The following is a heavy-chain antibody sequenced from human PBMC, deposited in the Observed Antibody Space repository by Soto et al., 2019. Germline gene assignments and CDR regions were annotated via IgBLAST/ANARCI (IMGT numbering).Heavy chain of an antibody. D-gene: IGHD3-9*01. CDR2: INPNNGGT. CDR1: GYIFTGYL. Sequence: ASVKVSCKASGYIFTGYLMHWVRQAPGQGLEWMGRINPNNGGTNYAQKFQGRVTMTRDTSVSTVYMDLTRLRSDDTAVYYCARSYDVLKALNWFDPWGQGTPVTVS. J-gene: IGHJ5*02. CDR3: ARSYDVLKALNWFDP. V-gene: IGHV1-2*06.